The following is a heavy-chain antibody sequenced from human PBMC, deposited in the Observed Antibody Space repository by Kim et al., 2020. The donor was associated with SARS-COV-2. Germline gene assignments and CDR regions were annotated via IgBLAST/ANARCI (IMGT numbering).Heavy chain of an antibody. CDR3: ARHPLMVRGVMGFDP. D-gene: IGHD3-10*01. CDR2: IYYSGST. V-gene: IGHV4-39*01. J-gene: IGHJ5*02. CDR1: GGSISSSSYY. Sequence: SETLSLTCTVSGGSISSSSYYWGWIRQPPGKGLEWIGSIYYSGSTYYNPSLKSRVTISVDTSKNQFSLKLSSVTAADTAVYYCARHPLMVRGVMGFDPWGQGTRGTVSS.